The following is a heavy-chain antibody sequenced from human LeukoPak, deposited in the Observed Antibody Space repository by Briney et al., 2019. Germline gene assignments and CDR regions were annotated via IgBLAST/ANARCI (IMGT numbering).Heavy chain of an antibody. CDR3: ARDGLTYGSTDT. J-gene: IGHJ5*02. Sequence: ASVKVSCKASGYTFPSYGISWVRQAPGQGLEWMGWISAYNSNTNYAQNLQGRVTMTTDTSTSTACMELRSLRSDDTAVYYCARDGLTYGSTDTWGQGTLVTVSS. V-gene: IGHV1-18*01. CDR2: ISAYNSNT. D-gene: IGHD3-10*01. CDR1: GYTFPSYG.